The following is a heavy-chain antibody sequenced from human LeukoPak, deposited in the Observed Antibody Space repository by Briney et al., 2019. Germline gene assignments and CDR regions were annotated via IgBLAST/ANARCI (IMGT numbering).Heavy chain of an antibody. CDR1: GLTVSRHY. D-gene: IGHD2-2*01. Sequence: GGSLRLSCAASGLTVSRHYMTWVRQAPGKGLEWLSVISTGGSTNYADSVKGRFTISRDNAKNTLYLQMNSLRDEDTAVYYCARTRYCSTSCQYDFDYWGQGTLVTVSS. CDR2: ISTGGST. CDR3: ARTRYCSTSCQYDFDY. J-gene: IGHJ4*02. V-gene: IGHV3-53*01.